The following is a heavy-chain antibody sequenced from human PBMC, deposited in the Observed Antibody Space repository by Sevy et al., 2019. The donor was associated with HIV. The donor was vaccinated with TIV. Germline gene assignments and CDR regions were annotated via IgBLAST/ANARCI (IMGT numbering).Heavy chain of an antibody. V-gene: IGHV3-21*01. CDR1: GFTFSTYT. D-gene: IGHD3-10*01. J-gene: IGHJ3*02. CDR3: ARPYGSGSWEAFDI. Sequence: GGSLRLSCAASGFTFSTYTMNWVRQAPGKRLQWVSSISSSSNYIYYADSVKGRFTISRDNAKNSLYIQMNSLRAEDTAVYYCARPYGSGSWEAFDIWGQGTMVTVSS. CDR2: ISSSSNYI.